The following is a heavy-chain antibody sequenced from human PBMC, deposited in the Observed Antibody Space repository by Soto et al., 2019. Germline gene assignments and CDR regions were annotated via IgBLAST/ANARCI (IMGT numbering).Heavy chain of an antibody. V-gene: IGHV4-34*01. CDR2: INHSGST. Sequence: PSETLSLTCAVYGGSFSGYYWSWIRQPPGKGLEWIGEINHSGSTNYNPSLKSRVTISVDTSKNQFSLKLSSVTAADTAVYYCASATSREYTVATMGDAFDIWGQGTMVTVSS. J-gene: IGHJ3*02. CDR1: GGSFSGYY. D-gene: IGHD5-12*01. CDR3: ASATSREYTVATMGDAFDI.